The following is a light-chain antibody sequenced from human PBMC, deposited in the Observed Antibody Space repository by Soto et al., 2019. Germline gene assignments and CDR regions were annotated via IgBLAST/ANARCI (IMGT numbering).Light chain of an antibody. J-gene: IGKJ5*01. V-gene: IGKV1-9*01. CDR1: QVISTS. Sequence: IQLRQPPSFLSASVGERVTLTCLASQVISTSLAWYQVKPGKAPKLLLYAASTLESGVPSRFSATVSGTEFSLTITSLQTEDFAAYYCQQRSNWPPITFGQGTRLEI. CDR2: AAS. CDR3: QQRSNWPPIT.